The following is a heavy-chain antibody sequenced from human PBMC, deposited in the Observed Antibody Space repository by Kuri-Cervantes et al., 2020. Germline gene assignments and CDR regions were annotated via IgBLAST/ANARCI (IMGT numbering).Heavy chain of an antibody. J-gene: IGHJ3*02. D-gene: IGHD4-11*01. V-gene: IGHV1-46*01. CDR1: GYTFTSYY. CDR3: ATATLQKNAFDI. Sequence: GGSLRLSCKASGYTFTSYYMHWVRQAPGQGLEWMGIINPSGGSTSYAQKFQGRVTMTRDTSTSTVYMELSSLRSEDTAVYYCATATLQKNAFDIWGQGTMVTVSS. CDR2: INPSGGST.